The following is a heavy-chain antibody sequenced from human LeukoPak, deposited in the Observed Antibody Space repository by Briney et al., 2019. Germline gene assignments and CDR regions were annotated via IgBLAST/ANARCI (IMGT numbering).Heavy chain of an antibody. CDR1: GFTFDDYG. CDR3: ARERRSGYSSGWYWDY. Sequence: GGSLRLSRAASGFTFDDYGMSWVRQAPGKGLEWVSGINWNGGSTGYADSVKGRFTISRDNAKNSLYLQMNSLRAEDTALYYCARERRSGYSSGWYWDYWGQGTLVTVSS. CDR2: INWNGGST. V-gene: IGHV3-20*04. J-gene: IGHJ4*02. D-gene: IGHD6-19*01.